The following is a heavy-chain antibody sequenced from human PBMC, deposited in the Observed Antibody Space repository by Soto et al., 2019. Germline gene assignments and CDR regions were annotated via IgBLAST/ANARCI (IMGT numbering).Heavy chain of an antibody. J-gene: IGHJ4*02. Sequence: QITLKESGPTLVEPTQTLTLTCTYSGFSLRTTGVGVGWIRQPPGKALEWLGIIYWNDDKRYSPSLKNRLTLTSDISKSQVVLTMTNMDPVNTATYFCAHTWGLAFDFWCPGALVIVSS. V-gene: IGHV2-5*01. CDR1: GFSLRTTGVG. D-gene: IGHD3-16*01. CDR2: IYWNDDK. CDR3: AHTWGLAFDF.